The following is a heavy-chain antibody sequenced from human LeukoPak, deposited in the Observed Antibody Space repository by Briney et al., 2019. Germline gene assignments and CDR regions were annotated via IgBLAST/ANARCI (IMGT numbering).Heavy chain of an antibody. D-gene: IGHD5-24*01. J-gene: IGHJ4*02. CDR3: AKDAEMATMYFDY. Sequence: GGSLRLSCAASGFIFGRYWMHWVRQAPGKGLVWVARINPEETTLNYAASVEGRFTISKDNTRDTLYLQMDSLRAEDTAVYYCAKDAEMATMYFDYWGQGTLVTVSS. V-gene: IGHV3-74*01. CDR2: INPEETTL. CDR1: GFIFGRYW.